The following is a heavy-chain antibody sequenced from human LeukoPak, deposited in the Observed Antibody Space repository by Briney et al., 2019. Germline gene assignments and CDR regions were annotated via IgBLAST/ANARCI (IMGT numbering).Heavy chain of an antibody. Sequence: GALRLSCAASGFTFSSYSMNWVRQAPGKGLEWVSYISSSSSTIYYADSVKGRFTISRDNAKNSLYLQMNSLRAEDTAVYYCARGVGAVVRGFDYWGQGTLVTVSS. CDR1: GFTFSSYS. D-gene: IGHD1-26*01. J-gene: IGHJ4*02. CDR3: ARGVGAVVRGFDY. CDR2: ISSSSSTI. V-gene: IGHV3-48*01.